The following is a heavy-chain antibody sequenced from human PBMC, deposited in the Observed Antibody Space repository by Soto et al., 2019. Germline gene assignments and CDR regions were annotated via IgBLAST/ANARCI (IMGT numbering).Heavy chain of an antibody. CDR2: IYSGGST. V-gene: IGHV3-66*01. D-gene: IGHD3-9*01. CDR1: GFTVSSNY. CDR3: ARAGGYYDITRDAFDI. J-gene: IGHJ3*02. Sequence: EVQLVESGGGLVQPGGSLRLSCAASGFTVSSNYMSWVRQAPGKGLEWVSVIYSGGSTYYADSVKGRFTISRDNSKNTLYLQMNGLRAEDTAVYYCARAGGYYDITRDAFDIWGQGTMVTVSS.